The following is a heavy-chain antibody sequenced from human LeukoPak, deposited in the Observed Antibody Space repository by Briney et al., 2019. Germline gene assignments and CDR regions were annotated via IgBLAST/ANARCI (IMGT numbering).Heavy chain of an antibody. CDR3: AKDPRGATLFDY. D-gene: IGHD1-26*01. CDR2: ISGSGGST. V-gene: IGHV3-23*01. Sequence: GGSLRLSCAASGFTFSSYWMSWVRQAPGKGLEWVSAISGSGGSTYYADSVKGRFTISRDNSKNTLYLQMNSLRAEDTAVYYCAKDPRGATLFDYWGQGTLVTVSS. J-gene: IGHJ4*02. CDR1: GFTFSSYW.